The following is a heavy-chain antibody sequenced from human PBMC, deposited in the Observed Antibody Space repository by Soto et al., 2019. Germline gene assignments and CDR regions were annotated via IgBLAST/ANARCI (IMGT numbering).Heavy chain of an antibody. CDR2: ISYDGSNK. D-gene: IGHD5-12*01. CDR3: ARENVEMAKTLLDY. J-gene: IGHJ4*02. V-gene: IGHV3-30-3*01. Sequence: PGGSLRLSGAASGFTFSSYSMHWVRQAPGKGLEWVAVISYDGSNKYYADSVKGRFTISRDNSKNTLYLQMNSLRAEDTAVYYCARENVEMAKTLLDYCGQGTLLTVSS. CDR1: GFTFSSYS.